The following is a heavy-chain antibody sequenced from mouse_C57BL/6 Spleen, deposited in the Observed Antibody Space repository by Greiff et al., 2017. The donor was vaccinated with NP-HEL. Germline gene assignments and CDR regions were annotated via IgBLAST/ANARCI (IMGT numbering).Heavy chain of an antibody. CDR1: GFTFSDYG. CDR2: ISSGSSTI. J-gene: IGHJ3*01. CDR3: ARSGTPAWFAY. V-gene: IGHV5-17*01. D-gene: IGHD4-1*01. Sequence: DVMLVESGGGLVKPGGSLKLSCAASGFTFSDYGMHWVRQAPEKGLEWVAYISSGSSTIYYADTVKGRFTISRDNAKNTLFLQMTSLRSEDTAMYYCARSGTPAWFAYWGQGTLVTVSA.